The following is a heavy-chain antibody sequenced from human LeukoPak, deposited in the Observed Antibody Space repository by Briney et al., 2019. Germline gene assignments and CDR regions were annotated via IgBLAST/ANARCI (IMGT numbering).Heavy chain of an antibody. Sequence: GGSLRLSCAASGFSFSSYWMSWVRQAPGKGLEWVANIKQDGSEKYYVDSVKGRFTISRGNAKNSLYLQINSLRAEDTAVYYCARGFRGWYAEGFDYWGQGTVVTVSS. CDR1: GFSFSSYW. D-gene: IGHD6-19*01. V-gene: IGHV3-7*01. J-gene: IGHJ4*02. CDR2: IKQDGSEK. CDR3: ARGFRGWYAEGFDY.